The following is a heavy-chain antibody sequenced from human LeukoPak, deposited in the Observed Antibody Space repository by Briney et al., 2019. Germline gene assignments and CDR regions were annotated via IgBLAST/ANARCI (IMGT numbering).Heavy chain of an antibody. Sequence: GESLKISCKGSGYSFTIFWIGWVRQMPGKGLGWLGIIYPGDSDHSLHPSFQAQVTIPAEKSNATATLQWGSRDASEPPMYYGGGLNGYDYLTGDDWGQGTLVSVPS. CDR2: IYPGDSDH. CDR1: GYSFTIFW. J-gene: IGHJ4*02. CDR3: GGLNGYDYLTGDD. V-gene: IGHV5-51*01. D-gene: IGHD5-12*01.